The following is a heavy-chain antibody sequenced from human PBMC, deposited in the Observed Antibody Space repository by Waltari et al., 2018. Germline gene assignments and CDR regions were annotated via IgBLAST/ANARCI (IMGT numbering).Heavy chain of an antibody. V-gene: IGHV3-23*01. J-gene: IGHJ4*02. Sequence: EEQLLESGGGSVQPGGSLRLSCAASEFTFSNHAMSWVRQAPGTGLELVSVISLVGRTIYSADSVRDRFTISRDNSRNTLYLEMNSLRAEDTAVYYCARDWRRSLEFFDWLLFALDFWGQGTLVAVSS. CDR2: ISLVGRTI. CDR3: ARDWRRSLEFFDWLLFALDF. D-gene: IGHD3-3*02. CDR1: EFTFSNHA.